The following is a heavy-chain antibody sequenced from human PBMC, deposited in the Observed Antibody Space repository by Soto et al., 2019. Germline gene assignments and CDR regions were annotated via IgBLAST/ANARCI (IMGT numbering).Heavy chain of an antibody. CDR2: IYYSGST. CDR1: GGSISSGGYY. J-gene: IGHJ5*02. V-gene: IGHV4-31*03. D-gene: IGHD6-13*01. Sequence: QVQLQESGPGLVKPSQTLSLTCTVSGGSISSGGYYWSWIRQHPGKGLEWIGYIYYSGSTYYNPSLNSRVTISVDASKNQFALKLSSVTAADTAVYYCATAQPGWYSSSWYPNWFDPWGQGTLVTVSS. CDR3: ATAQPGWYSSSWYPNWFDP.